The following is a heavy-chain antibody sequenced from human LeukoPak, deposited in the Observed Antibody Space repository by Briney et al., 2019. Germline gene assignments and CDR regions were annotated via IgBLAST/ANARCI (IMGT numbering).Heavy chain of an antibody. CDR2: IWYDGSNK. J-gene: IGHJ4*02. Sequence: PGRSLRLSCAASGFTFSSYGMHWVRQAPGKGLEWVAVIWYDGSNKYYADFVKGRFTISRDNSKNTLYLQMNSLRAEDTAVYYCAKDRETYYYDSSGLDYWGQGTLVTVSS. CDR1: GFTFSSYG. D-gene: IGHD3-22*01. V-gene: IGHV3-33*06. CDR3: AKDRETYYYDSSGLDY.